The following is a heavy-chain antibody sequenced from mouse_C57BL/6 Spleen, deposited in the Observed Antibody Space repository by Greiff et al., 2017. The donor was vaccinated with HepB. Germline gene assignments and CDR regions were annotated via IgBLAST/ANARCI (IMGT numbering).Heavy chain of an antibody. CDR2: IYPSDSET. Sequence: VQLQQPGAELVRPGSSVKLSCKASGYTFTSYWMDWVKQRPGQGLEWIGNIYPSDSETHYNQKFKDKATLTVDKSSSTAYMQLSSLTSEDSAVYYCARAITTVVAHFDYWGQGTTLTVSS. J-gene: IGHJ2*01. D-gene: IGHD1-1*01. CDR1: GYTFTSYW. CDR3: ARAITTVVAHFDY. V-gene: IGHV1-61*01.